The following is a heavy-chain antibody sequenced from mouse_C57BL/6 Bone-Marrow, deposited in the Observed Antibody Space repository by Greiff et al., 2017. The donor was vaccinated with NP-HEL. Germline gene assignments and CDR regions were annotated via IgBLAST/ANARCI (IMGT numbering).Heavy chain of an antibody. CDR2: IHPNSGST. CDR3: ARGSYWDFDD. J-gene: IGHJ1*03. V-gene: IGHV1-64*01. CDR1: GYTFTSSW. Sequence: VQLQQPGAELVKPGASVKLSCKAPGYTFTSSWMPWVKQRPGQGLGWIGMIHPNSGSTNYNEKFKSKAILTVDKSASTAYMQLSSLTSEDSAVYYCARGSYWDFDDWGKGTTVTVSS.